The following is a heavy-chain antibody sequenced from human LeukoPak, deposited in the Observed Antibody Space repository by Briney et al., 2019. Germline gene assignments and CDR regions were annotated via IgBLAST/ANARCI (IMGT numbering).Heavy chain of an antibody. V-gene: IGHV4-59*01. J-gene: IGHJ4*02. CDR1: GGSISSYY. Sequence: SETLSLTCTVSGGSISSYYWSWIRQPPGKGLEWIGYIYYSGSTNYNPSLKSRVTISVDTSKNQFSLKLSSVTAATTAVYYGARASSYSSAYYFDNWGQRTLVTVSS. D-gene: IGHD3-22*01. CDR3: ARASSYSSAYYFDN. CDR2: IYYSGST.